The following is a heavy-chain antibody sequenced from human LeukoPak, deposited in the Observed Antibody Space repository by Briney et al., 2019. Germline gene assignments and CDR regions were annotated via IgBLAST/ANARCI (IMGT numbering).Heavy chain of an antibody. CDR2: ISYDGSNK. Sequence: GGSLRLSCAASGFTFSSYGMHWVRQAPGKGLEWVAVISYDGSNKYYADSVKGRFTVSRDNARNSVSLQMTGLRVEDTALYYCAREVDRSFDWLPPDAFDIWGQGTMVTVSS. V-gene: IGHV3-30*03. CDR3: AREVDRSFDWLPPDAFDI. J-gene: IGHJ3*02. D-gene: IGHD3-9*01. CDR1: GFTFSSYG.